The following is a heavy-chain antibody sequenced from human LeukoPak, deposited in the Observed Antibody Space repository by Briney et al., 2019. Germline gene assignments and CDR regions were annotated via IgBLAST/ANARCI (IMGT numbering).Heavy chain of an antibody. V-gene: IGHV3-74*01. Sequence: GGSLRLSCVASGFSLSGYWMHWVRQAPGKGLVWVTRINSDGSSTSYADSVKGRFTVSRDNAKNTLYLQMTSLRADDTAIYYCARGPGPRSGWYGTDYWGQGILVTVSS. D-gene: IGHD6-19*01. J-gene: IGHJ4*02. CDR2: INSDGSST. CDR3: ARGPGPRSGWYGTDY. CDR1: GFSLSGYW.